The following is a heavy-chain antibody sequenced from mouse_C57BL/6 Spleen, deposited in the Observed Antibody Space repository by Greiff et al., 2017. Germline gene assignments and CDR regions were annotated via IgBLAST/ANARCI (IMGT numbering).Heavy chain of an antibody. V-gene: IGHV1-55*01. CDR2: IYPGSGST. Sequence: QVQLQQPGAELVKPGASVKLSCKASGYTFTSYWITWVKQRPGQGLEWIGDIYPGSGSTNYNEKFKSKATLTVDTSSSTAYMQLSSLTSEDSAVYDCARTRQLRLNYAMDYWGQGTSVTVSS. CDR1: GYTFTSYW. CDR3: ARTRQLRLNYAMDY. D-gene: IGHD3-2*02. J-gene: IGHJ4*01.